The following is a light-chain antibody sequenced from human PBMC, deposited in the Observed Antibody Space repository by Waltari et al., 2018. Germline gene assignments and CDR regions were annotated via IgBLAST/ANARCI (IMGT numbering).Light chain of an antibody. V-gene: IGLV2-23*03. CDR1: SSDVGSYNL. J-gene: IGLJ3*02. CDR2: EGS. Sequence: QSALTQPASVSGSPGQSITISCTGTSSDVGSYNLSPWYQPHPGQAPKLMIYEGSKRPSGVSNRFSGSKSGNTASLTISGLQAEDEADYYCCSYAGSSTFRVFGGGTKLTVL. CDR3: CSYAGSSTFRV.